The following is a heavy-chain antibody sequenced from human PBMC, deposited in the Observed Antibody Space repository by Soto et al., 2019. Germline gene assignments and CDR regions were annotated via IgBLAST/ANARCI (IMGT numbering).Heavy chain of an antibody. CDR3: ARGGGVGLDGSAAFDI. CDR1: GYTLTSHH. J-gene: IGHJ3*02. V-gene: IGHV1-46*01. CDR2: INPANGVA. Sequence: QVHLVQSGAEVKKPGASMKVSCTACGYTLTSHHVHWVRQAPGRRLEWMASINPANGVAQYTARFQGRVIMTRGTSTSTVGMELRGLTSEDTAIFYCARGGGVGLDGSAAFDIWGQGTMVTVSS. D-gene: IGHD1-1*01.